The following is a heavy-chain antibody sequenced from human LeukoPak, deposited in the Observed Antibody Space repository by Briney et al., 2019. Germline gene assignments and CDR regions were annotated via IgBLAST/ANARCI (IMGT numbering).Heavy chain of an antibody. D-gene: IGHD2-21*02. V-gene: IGHV3-23*01. CDR1: GFTFNSYA. Sequence: GGSLRLSCAASGFTFNSYAMSWVRQAPGKGLEWVSAISGSGGSTYYADSVKGRFTISRDNSKNTLYLQMTSLRAEDTAVYYCAKDRRHIVVVTASGGHGLFDYWGQGTLVTVSS. J-gene: IGHJ4*02. CDR2: ISGSGGST. CDR3: AKDRRHIVVVTASGGHGLFDY.